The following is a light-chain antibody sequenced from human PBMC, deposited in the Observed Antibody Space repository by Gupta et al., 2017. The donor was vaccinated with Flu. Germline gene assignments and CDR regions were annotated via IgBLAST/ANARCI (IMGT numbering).Light chain of an antibody. Sequence: IQMTQSPSSLSASVGDRVTITCQASQDISNYLNWYQQKPGKAPKLLIYDASNLETGVPSRFSGSGSGTDFTFTISSLQPEDIATYYCQQDYNLPITFGQGTRLEIK. V-gene: IGKV1-33*01. J-gene: IGKJ5*01. CDR1: QDISNY. CDR3: QQDYNLPIT. CDR2: DAS.